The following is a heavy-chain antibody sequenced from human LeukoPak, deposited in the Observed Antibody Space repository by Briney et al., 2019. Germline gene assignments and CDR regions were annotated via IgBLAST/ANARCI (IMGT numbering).Heavy chain of an antibody. D-gene: IGHD3-22*01. CDR3: ARRVSDPLKVDY. CDR1: GGSFSGHY. CDR2: INHSGST. J-gene: IGHJ4*02. Sequence: SETLSLTCAVYGGSFSGHYWSWIRQPPGKGLEWIGEINHSGSTNYNPSLKSRVTISVDTSKNQFSLKLSSVTAADTAVYYCARRVSDPLKVDYWGQGTLVTVSS. V-gene: IGHV4-34*01.